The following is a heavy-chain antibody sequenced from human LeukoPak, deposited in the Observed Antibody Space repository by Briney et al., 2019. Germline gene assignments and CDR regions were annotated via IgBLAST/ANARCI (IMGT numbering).Heavy chain of an antibody. D-gene: IGHD6-19*01. V-gene: IGHV3-7*01. J-gene: IGHJ4*02. CDR3: ASRIAVAGNLFGYFDY. CDR2: IKQDGSEK. Sequence: GGSLRLSCAASGFTFSSYWMSWVRQAPGKGLEWVANIKQDGSEKYYVDSVKGRFTISRDNAKNLLYLQMNSLRAEDTAVYYCASRIAVAGNLFGYFDYWGQGTLVTVSS. CDR1: GFTFSSYW.